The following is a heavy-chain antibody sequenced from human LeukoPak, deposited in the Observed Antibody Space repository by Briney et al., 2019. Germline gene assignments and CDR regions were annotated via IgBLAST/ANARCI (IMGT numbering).Heavy chain of an antibody. D-gene: IGHD2-15*01. Sequence: ASETLSLTCTVSGGSISSYYWSWIRQPPGKGLEWIGYIYYSGSTNYNPSLKSRVTISVDTSKNQFSLKLSSVTAADTAVYYCAREGYRSGGSCYSDYYYYYMDVWGKGTTVTVSS. CDR3: AREGYRSGGSCYSDYYYYYMDV. J-gene: IGHJ6*03. CDR2: IYYSGST. CDR1: GGSISSYY. V-gene: IGHV4-59*01.